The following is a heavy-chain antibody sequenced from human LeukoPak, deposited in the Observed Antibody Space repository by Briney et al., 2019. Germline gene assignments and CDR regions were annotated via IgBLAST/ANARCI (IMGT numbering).Heavy chain of an antibody. J-gene: IGHJ1*01. CDR2: ISGGGGST. Sequence: VGSLRPSCAASGVTPRSYAMRGVRETPGGGLEWGSAISGGGGSTSYADSLIGLYTISRDNSQNTLSLPVTSLSAEDTAVYYCAIRFYNESGSYYNPFGQWGQGTLVTVPS. V-gene: IGHV3-23*01. CDR3: AIRFYNESGSYYNPFGQ. D-gene: IGHD3-10*01. CDR1: GVTPRSYA.